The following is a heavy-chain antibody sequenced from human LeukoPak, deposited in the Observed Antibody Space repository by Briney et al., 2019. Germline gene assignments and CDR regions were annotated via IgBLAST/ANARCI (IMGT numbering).Heavy chain of an antibody. CDR3: ASSGSYRFDY. CDR1: GFTFSSFW. J-gene: IGHJ4*02. V-gene: IGHV3-7*01. CDR2: MNIDGSEK. D-gene: IGHD1-26*01. Sequence: GGSLRLSCAASGFTFSSFWMGWVRQTPGKRLEWVANMNIDGSEKYYADSVKGRFSISRDNARNSVYLQMNSLRVEDTAVYYCASSGSYRFDYWGQGTLVTVSS.